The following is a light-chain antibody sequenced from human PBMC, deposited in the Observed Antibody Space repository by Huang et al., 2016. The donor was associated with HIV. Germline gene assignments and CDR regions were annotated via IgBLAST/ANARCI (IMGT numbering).Light chain of an antibody. V-gene: IGKV4-1*01. Sequence: DIVMTQSQDSLAVSLGERATHNCKSSQSVFYSSNNKNYLAWYQQKPGQSPKLLIHWASTRESGVPDRFSGSGSGTDFTLTISSLQTEDVAVYYCQQYYTTPFTFGPGTKVVIK. CDR3: QQYYTTPFT. CDR2: WAS. CDR1: QSVFYSSNNKNY. J-gene: IGKJ3*01.